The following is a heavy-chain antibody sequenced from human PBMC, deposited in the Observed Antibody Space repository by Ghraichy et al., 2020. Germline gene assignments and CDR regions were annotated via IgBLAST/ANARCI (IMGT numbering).Heavy chain of an antibody. Sequence: SETLSLTCTVSGGSINDYYWTWIRQPAGKGLEWIGRIYSSGSTNYSPSLQSRVTMSVDTSKNQFSLRLTSVTAADTAVYYCAREVGMSGYYLPFEFWGQRTLITVSS. J-gene: IGHJ4*02. D-gene: IGHD2/OR15-2a*01. CDR1: GGSINDYY. V-gene: IGHV4-4*07. CDR2: IYSSGST. CDR3: AREVGMSGYYLPFEF.